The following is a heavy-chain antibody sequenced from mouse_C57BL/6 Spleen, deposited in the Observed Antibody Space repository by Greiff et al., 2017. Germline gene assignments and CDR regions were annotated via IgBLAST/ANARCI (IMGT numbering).Heavy chain of an antibody. CDR2: ISDCGSYT. D-gene: IGHD1-1*01. CDR3: AREDGSSYPYAMDY. V-gene: IGHV5-4*01. J-gene: IGHJ4*01. Sequence: EVQLVESGGGLVKPGGSLKLSCAASGFTFSSYAMSWVRQTPEKRLEWVATISDCGSYTYYPDNVKGRFTISRDNAKNNLYLQMSHLKSEDTAMYYCAREDGSSYPYAMDYWGQGTSVTVSS. CDR1: GFTFSSYA.